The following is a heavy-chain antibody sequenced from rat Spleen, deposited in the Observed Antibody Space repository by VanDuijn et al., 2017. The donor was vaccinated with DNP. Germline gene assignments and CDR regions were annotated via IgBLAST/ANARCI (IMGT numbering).Heavy chain of an antibody. Sequence: QVQLKESGPGLVQPSQTLSLTCTVSGFSLKSYGVSWVRQPPGKGLEWIAGISGGGNTYYNSGLKSRLSISRDTSKSQVFLKMNSLQTEDTAIYFCTRDYYTSSFVYWGQGTLVTVSS. D-gene: IGHD1-2*01. CDR1: GFSLKSYG. V-gene: IGHV2S12*01. J-gene: IGHJ3*01. CDR2: ISGGGNT. CDR3: TRDYYTSSFVY.